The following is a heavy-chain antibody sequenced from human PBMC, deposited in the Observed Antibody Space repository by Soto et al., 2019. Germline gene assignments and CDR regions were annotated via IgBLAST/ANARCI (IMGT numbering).Heavy chain of an antibody. CDR2: IYYSGST. V-gene: IGHV4-31*03. J-gene: IGHJ4*02. Sequence: TLSLTCTVSGGSISSGGYYWSWIRQHPGKGLEWIGYIYYSGSTYYNPSLKSRVTISVDTSKNQFSLKLSSVTAADTAVYYCARTSSGWYKTFDYWGQGTLVTVSS. CDR3: ARTSSGWYKTFDY. D-gene: IGHD6-19*01. CDR1: GGSISSGGYY.